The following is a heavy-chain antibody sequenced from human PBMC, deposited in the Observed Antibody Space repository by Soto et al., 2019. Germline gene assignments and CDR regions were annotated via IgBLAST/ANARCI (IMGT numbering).Heavy chain of an antibody. V-gene: IGHV3-23*01. Sequence: GGSLRLSCAASGFTFSSSTMNWVRQAPGKGLEWVSAIIDSGGYTYYADSVKGRFTISRDNSKNTLYLQMNSLRAEDTALYYCAKETYYYYGMDVWGQGTTVTVYS. CDR1: GFTFSSST. CDR3: AKETYYYYGMDV. CDR2: IIDSGGYT. J-gene: IGHJ6*02.